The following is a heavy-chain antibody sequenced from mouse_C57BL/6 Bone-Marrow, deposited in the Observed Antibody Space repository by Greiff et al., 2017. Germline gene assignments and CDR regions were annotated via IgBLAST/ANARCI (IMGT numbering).Heavy chain of an antibody. CDR2: IYPGDGDT. J-gene: IGHJ4*01. V-gene: IGHV1-82*01. CDR3: ARSRKAMDY. CDR1: GYAFSSSW. Sequence: SGPELVKPGASVKISCKASGYAFSSSWMNWVKQRPGKGLEWIGRIYPGDGDTNYNGKFKGKATLTADKSSSTAYMQLSSLTSEDSAVYFCARSRKAMDYWGQGTSVTVSS.